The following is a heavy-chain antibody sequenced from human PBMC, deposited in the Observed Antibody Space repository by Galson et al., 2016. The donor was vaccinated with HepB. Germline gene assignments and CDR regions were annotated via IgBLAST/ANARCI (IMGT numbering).Heavy chain of an antibody. V-gene: IGHV5-51*01. CDR2: TYPDDSDT. CDR1: GYSFTSYW. J-gene: IGHJ2*01. Sequence: QSGAEVKKPGESLKISCQGSGYSFTSYWIGWVRQMPGKGLEWMGITYPDDSDTTYSPSFQGQVTISADKSISTAYLQWNSLKASDTAMYYCARRTDRGGYSDGLYWYFDLWGRGTLVTVSS. D-gene: IGHD3-22*01. CDR3: ARRTDRGGYSDGLYWYFDL.